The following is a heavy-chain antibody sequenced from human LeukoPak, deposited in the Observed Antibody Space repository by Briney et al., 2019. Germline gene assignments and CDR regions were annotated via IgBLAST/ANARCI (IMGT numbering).Heavy chain of an antibody. V-gene: IGHV3-74*01. CDR3: ARGNDYWSGYIDY. J-gene: IGHJ4*01. D-gene: IGHD3-3*01. Sequence: GSLRLSCASSGFAFSSHWMHRVRQAPGKGLVWFSHVKNDGSSTNYADSVRCRFTISRDNAKNTLYLQMNSLRAENTAVYYCARGNDYWSGYIDYWGQGTLVTVSS. CDR1: GFAFSSHW. CDR2: VKNDGSST.